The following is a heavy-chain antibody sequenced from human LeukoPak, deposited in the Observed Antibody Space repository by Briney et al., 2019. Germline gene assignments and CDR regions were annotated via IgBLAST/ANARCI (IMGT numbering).Heavy chain of an antibody. Sequence: GGSLRLSCAASGFTFSRHWVHWVRQAPGKGLVWISRINSDASDTNYADFVKGRFTISRDNAKNTVYLQINSLRDEDTAVYYCARICSSTDCLIPDWGQGTLVTVSS. CDR3: ARICSSTDCLIPD. J-gene: IGHJ4*02. V-gene: IGHV3-74*01. CDR2: INSDASDT. D-gene: IGHD2-2*01. CDR1: GFTFSRHW.